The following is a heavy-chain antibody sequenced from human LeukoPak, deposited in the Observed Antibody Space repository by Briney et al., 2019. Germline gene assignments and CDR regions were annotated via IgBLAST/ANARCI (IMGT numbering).Heavy chain of an antibody. CDR2: IKQDGSEK. CDR1: EFTFSHHW. D-gene: IGHD3-9*01. Sequence: GGSLRLSCAASEFTFSHHWMTWVRQAPGKGLELVANIKQDGSEKYYVDSVKGRFTISRDNAKNSLDMQMNSLRVEDTAVYYCARGPILRHFDYYMDVWGKGTTVIISS. CDR3: ARGPILRHFDYYMDV. V-gene: IGHV3-7*01. J-gene: IGHJ6*03.